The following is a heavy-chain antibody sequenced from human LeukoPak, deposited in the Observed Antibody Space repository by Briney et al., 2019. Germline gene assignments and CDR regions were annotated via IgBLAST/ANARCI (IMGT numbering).Heavy chain of an antibody. D-gene: IGHD1-26*01. CDR3: ARDSGKGDTAHMDV. CDR2: VYTSGST. V-gene: IGHV4-4*07. CDR1: GGSISNYY. J-gene: IGHJ6*03. Sequence: SETLSLTCTVSGGSISNYYWSWIRQPAGKGLESIGHVYTSGSTNYNPSLKSRVTMSVDTSKNQFSLRLSSVTAADTAVYYCARDSGKGDTAHMDVWGKGITVTVSS.